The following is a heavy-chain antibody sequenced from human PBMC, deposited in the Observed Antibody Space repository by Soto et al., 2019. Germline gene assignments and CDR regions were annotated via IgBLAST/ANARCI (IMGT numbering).Heavy chain of an antibody. CDR1: GFTFSDHY. D-gene: IGHD3-10*01. J-gene: IGHJ4*02. V-gene: IGHV3-72*01. Sequence: ESGGGLGQPGGSLRLSCAASGFTFSDHYMDWVRQAPGKGLEWVGRSKNKADSYTTEYAASVKGRFTISRDGSKNSLFLQMNSLKTEDTAVYYCTVWGSGNDFGAAWGQGILVTVSS. CDR2: SKNKADSYTT. CDR3: TVWGSGNDFGAA.